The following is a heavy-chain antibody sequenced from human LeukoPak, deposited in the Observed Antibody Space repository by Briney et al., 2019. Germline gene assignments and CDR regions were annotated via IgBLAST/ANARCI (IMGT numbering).Heavy chain of an antibody. D-gene: IGHD2-2*01. V-gene: IGHV3-48*03. Sequence: GGSPRLSCAASGFTFSSYEMNWVRQAPGKGLEWVSYISSSGSTIYYADSVKGRFTISRDNAKNSLYLQMNSLRAEDTAVYYCAREVRYCSSTSCWFDPWGQGTLVTVSS. CDR2: ISSSGSTI. CDR1: GFTFSSYE. J-gene: IGHJ5*02. CDR3: AREVRYCSSTSCWFDP.